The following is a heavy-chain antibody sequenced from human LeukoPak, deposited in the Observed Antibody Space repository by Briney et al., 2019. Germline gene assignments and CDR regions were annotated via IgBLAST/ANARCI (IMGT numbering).Heavy chain of an antibody. CDR2: ISSSGSTI. V-gene: IGHV3-48*03. Sequence: SGGSLRLSCAASGFTFSSYEMNWVRQAPGKGLEWVSYISSSGSTIYYADSVKGRFTISRDNAKNSLYLQMNSLRAEDTAVYYCAKDRPNSWGSSGWPDYWGQGTLVTVSS. D-gene: IGHD6-25*01. CDR3: AKDRPNSWGSSGWPDY. J-gene: IGHJ4*02. CDR1: GFTFSSYE.